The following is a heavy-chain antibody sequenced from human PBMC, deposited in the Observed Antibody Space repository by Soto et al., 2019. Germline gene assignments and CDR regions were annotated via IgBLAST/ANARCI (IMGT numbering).Heavy chain of an antibody. D-gene: IGHD1-7*01. CDR3: ARDNTFVGANWNYPSNWFDP. CDR1: GFTFSSYS. V-gene: IGHV3-21*01. CDR2: ISSSSSYI. J-gene: IGHJ5*02. Sequence: EVQLVESGGGLVKPGGSLRLSCAASGFTFSSYSMNWVRQAPGKGLEWVSSISSSSSYIYYADSVKGRFTISRDNAKNSLYLQMNSLRAEDTAVYYCARDNTFVGANWNYPSNWFDPWGQGTLVTVSS.